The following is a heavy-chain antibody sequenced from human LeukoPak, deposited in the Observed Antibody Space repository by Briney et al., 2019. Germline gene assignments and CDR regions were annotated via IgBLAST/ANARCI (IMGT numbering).Heavy chain of an antibody. J-gene: IGHJ5*02. D-gene: IGHD3-16*01. CDR2: IYYSGST. CDR3: ASGGAWFDP. Sequence: SETLSLTCTVSGGSISSYYWSWIRQPPGKGLEWIGYIYYSGSTNYNPSLESRVTISVDTSKNQFSLKLSSVTAADTAVYYCASGGAWFDPWGQGTLVTVSS. V-gene: IGHV4-59*01. CDR1: GGSISSYY.